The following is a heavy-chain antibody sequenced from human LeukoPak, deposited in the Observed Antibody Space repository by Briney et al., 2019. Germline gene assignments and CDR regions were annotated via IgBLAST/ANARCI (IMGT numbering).Heavy chain of an antibody. D-gene: IGHD2-2*01. CDR3: ARDQAGIVVVPAGDY. J-gene: IGHJ4*02. Sequence: ASVKVSCKASGYTCTSYGISWVRQAPGQGLECMGWISAYNGNTNYAQKLQGRVTMTTDTSPSTAYMELRSLRSDDTAVYYCARDQAGIVVVPAGDYWGQGTLVTVSS. V-gene: IGHV1-18*01. CDR1: GYTCTSYG. CDR2: ISAYNGNT.